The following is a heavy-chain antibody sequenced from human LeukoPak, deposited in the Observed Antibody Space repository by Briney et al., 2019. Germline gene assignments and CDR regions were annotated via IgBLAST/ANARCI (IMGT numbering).Heavy chain of an antibody. Sequence: GGSLRLSCAASGFTFSSYAMSWVRQAPGKGLEWVSAISGSGGSTYYADSVKGRFTISRDNSKNTLYLQMNSLRAEDTAVYYCAKNSGFSKKQWLVDYWGQGTLVTVSS. V-gene: IGHV3-23*01. D-gene: IGHD6-19*01. CDR2: ISGSGGST. CDR3: AKNSGFSKKQWLVDY. J-gene: IGHJ4*02. CDR1: GFTFSSYA.